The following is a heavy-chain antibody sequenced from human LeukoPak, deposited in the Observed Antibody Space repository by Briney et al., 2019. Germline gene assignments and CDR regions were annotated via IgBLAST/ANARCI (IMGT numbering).Heavy chain of an antibody. Sequence: ASVKVSCKASRYTFTTYAMNWVRQAPGQGLEWMGWINTDTGNPTYAQGFTGRFVFSLDTSVSTAYLQISSLKAEDTAVYYCARESYDSSGSPVEPWGQGTLVTVSS. V-gene: IGHV7-4-1*02. CDR2: INTDTGNP. D-gene: IGHD3-22*01. CDR3: ARESYDSSGSPVEP. J-gene: IGHJ5*02. CDR1: RYTFTTYA.